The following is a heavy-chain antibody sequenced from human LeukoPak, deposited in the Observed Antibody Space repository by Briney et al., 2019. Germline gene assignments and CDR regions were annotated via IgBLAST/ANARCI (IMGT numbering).Heavy chain of an antibody. CDR3: ARSPRWFFDL. Sequence: PSETLSLTCDVSGYSVSSGYFWGWIRQPPGKGLEGIGSIYHVGNTFYNPSLKSRVTISFDTSKNQFSLTLTSVTAADTDVYYCARSPRWFFDLWGRGTLVTVSS. CDR2: IYHVGNT. V-gene: IGHV4-38-2*01. J-gene: IGHJ2*01. CDR1: GYSVSSGYF.